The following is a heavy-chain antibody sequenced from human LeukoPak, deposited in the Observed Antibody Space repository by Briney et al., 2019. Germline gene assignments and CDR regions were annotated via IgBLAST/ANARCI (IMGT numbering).Heavy chain of an antibody. CDR1: GGSISSNNW. V-gene: IGHV4-4*02. D-gene: IGHD3-22*01. J-gene: IGHJ3*02. CDR3: ARHTPYYDSSGYWDAFDI. Sequence: SGTLSLTCAVSGGSISSNNWWSWVRQPPGKGLEWIGEIYHSGSTNYNPSLRSRDTISVDKSKNQFSLKLSSVTAADTAVYYCARHTPYYDSSGYWDAFDIWGQGTMVTVSS. CDR2: IYHSGST.